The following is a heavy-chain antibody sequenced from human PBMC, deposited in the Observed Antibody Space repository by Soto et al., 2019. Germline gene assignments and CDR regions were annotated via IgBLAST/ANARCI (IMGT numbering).Heavy chain of an antibody. Sequence: SVKVSCKASGGTFSSYAISWVRQAPGQGLEWMGGIIPIFGTANYAQKFQGRVTITADESTSTAYMELSSLRSEDTAVYYCASSYYYDSSGPLGDWFDPWGQGTLVTVPQ. CDR2: IIPIFGTA. D-gene: IGHD3-22*01. CDR3: ASSYYYDSSGPLGDWFDP. CDR1: GGTFSSYA. V-gene: IGHV1-69*13. J-gene: IGHJ5*02.